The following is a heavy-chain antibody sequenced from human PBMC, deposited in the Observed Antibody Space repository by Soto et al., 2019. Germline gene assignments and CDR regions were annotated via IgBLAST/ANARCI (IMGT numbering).Heavy chain of an antibody. CDR1: GFTFSDYY. CDR3: ARDVGYCSGGSCYEEDYYYYYYMDV. CDR2: ISSSGSTI. J-gene: IGHJ6*03. Sequence: QVQLVESGGGLVKPGGSLRLSCAASGFTFSDYYMSWIRQAPGKGLEWVSYISSSGSTIYYADSVKGRFTISRDNAKKSLYLPMNSLRAEDTAVYYCARDVGYCSGGSCYEEDYYYYYYMDVWGKGTTVTVSS. V-gene: IGHV3-11*01. D-gene: IGHD2-15*01.